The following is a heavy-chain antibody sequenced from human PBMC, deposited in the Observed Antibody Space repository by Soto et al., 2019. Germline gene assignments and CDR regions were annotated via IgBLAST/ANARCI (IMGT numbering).Heavy chain of an antibody. CDR1: GGSFSGYY. CDR2: IKHSGST. D-gene: IGHD2-15*01. V-gene: IGHV4-34*01. J-gene: IGHJ4*02. CDR3: ARIDCSGGSCYGDY. Sequence: QVQLQQWGAGLLKPSETLSLTCAVYGGSFSGYYWNWIRQPPGKGLEWIGEIKHSGSTKYNPSLKSQVTISVDTSNNHFSLRLSSVTAADTAVYYCARIDCSGGSCYGDYWGQGTLVTVSS.